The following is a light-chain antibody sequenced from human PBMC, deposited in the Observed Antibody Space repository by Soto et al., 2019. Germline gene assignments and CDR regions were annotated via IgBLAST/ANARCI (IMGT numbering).Light chain of an antibody. J-gene: IGKJ1*01. CDR3: QQSYSTRWP. Sequence: DIQMTQSPSSLSASVGDRITITCRASQTISNFLNWFQQKPGKAPKLLIYAASSLQSGVPSRFSGSGSGTDFTLTISSLQPEDFATYYWQQSYSTRWPFGQGTKVEIK. CDR2: AAS. V-gene: IGKV1-39*01. CDR1: QTISNF.